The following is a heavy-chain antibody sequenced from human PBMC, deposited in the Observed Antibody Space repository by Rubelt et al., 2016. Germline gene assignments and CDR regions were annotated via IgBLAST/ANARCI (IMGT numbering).Heavy chain of an antibody. CDR1: GYTFTSYA. CDR2: INAGNGNT. V-gene: IGHV1-3*01. J-gene: IGHJ5*02. Sequence: QVQLVQSGAEVKKPGASVKVSCKASGYTFTSYAMHWVRQAPGQRLEWMGWINAGNGNTKYSQKFQGRVTITRDTSASTAYMELSSLRSEDTAVYYCARLERFFGPFDPWGQGSLVTVSS. CDR3: ARLERFFGPFDP. D-gene: IGHD1-1*01.